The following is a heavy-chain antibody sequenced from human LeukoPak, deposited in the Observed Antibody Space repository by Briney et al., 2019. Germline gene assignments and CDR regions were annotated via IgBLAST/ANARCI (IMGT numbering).Heavy chain of an antibody. V-gene: IGHV1-69*05. CDR1: GGTFSSYA. J-gene: IGHJ4*02. CDR2: IIPIFGTA. CDR3: AVYSSGWYGENYYFDY. D-gene: IGHD6-19*01. Sequence: ASVKVSCKASGGTFSSYAISWVRQAPGQGLEWMGRIIPIFGTANYARKFQGRVTITTDESTSTAYMELSSLRSEDTAVYYCAVYSSGWYGENYYFDYWGQGTLVTVSS.